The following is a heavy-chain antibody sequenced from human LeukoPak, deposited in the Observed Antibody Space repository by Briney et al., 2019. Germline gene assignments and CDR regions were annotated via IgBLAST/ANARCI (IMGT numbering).Heavy chain of an antibody. CDR2: ISRSGSTK. V-gene: IGHV3-11*04. Sequence: GGSLRLSCAASGFTFSDYNMRWIRQAPGKGLEWVSSISRSGSTKYYADSVKGRFTISRDNAKNSLYLQMNSLRAEDTAVYCCAELGITMIGGVWGKGTTVTISS. J-gene: IGHJ6*04. CDR3: AELGITMIGGV. D-gene: IGHD3-10*02. CDR1: GFTFSDYN.